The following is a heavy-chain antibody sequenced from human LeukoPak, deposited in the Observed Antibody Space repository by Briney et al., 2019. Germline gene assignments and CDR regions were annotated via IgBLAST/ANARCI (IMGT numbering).Heavy chain of an antibody. V-gene: IGHV3-74*01. CDR3: ARTVPGYFFDY. D-gene: IGHD3-10*01. CDR1: GFTFSRYW. CDR2: INTDGSST. Sequence: GGSLRLSCAASGFTFSRYWMHWVRQAPGKGLVWVSRINTDGSSTSYADSVKGRFTISRDNAKNTLYLQMNSLRAEDTAVYYCARTVPGYFFDYWGQGTLVTVSS. J-gene: IGHJ4*02.